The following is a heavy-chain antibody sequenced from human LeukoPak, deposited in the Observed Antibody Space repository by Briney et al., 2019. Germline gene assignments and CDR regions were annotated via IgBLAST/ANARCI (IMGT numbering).Heavy chain of an antibody. Sequence: PSETLSLTCTVSGGSISSSTYYWGWIRQPPGKGLEWIGSIYYSGSTYYNPSLKSRLTISVDTSKNQFSLKLSSVTAADTAVYFCARAGKVGANIIFLKYFDYWGQGTLVTVSS. D-gene: IGHD1-26*01. CDR1: GGSISSSTYY. CDR3: ARAGKVGANIIFLKYFDY. V-gene: IGHV4-39*07. J-gene: IGHJ4*02. CDR2: IYYSGST.